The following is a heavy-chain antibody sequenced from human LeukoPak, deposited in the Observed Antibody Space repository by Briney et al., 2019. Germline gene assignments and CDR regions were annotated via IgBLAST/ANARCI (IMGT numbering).Heavy chain of an antibody. V-gene: IGHV3-74*01. CDR3: ARGAYCGGDCPRDY. Sequence: GGSLRLSCAASGFTFSSYWMHWVRQAPGKGLAWVSRINSDGSSTSYADSVKGRFTISRDNAKNTLYLQMNSLRAEDTAVYYCARGAYCGGDCPRDYWGQGTLVTVSS. CDR2: INSDGSST. CDR1: GFTFSSYW. D-gene: IGHD2-21*02. J-gene: IGHJ4*02.